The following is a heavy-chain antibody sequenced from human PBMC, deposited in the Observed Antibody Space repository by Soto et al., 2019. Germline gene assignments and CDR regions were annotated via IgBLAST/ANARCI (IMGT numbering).Heavy chain of an antibody. CDR2: ISGRGGST. V-gene: IGHV3-23*01. J-gene: IGHJ5*02. CDR1: GXTFSSYS. CDR3: EKAPGELLPTGSSNWFDP. Sequence: GSLRLSCAASGXTFSSYSLRWVRRAPGKGPELVSAISGRGGSTYYADSVNGRFTISRDNSNNTLYRQMNILRADDTALYYCEKAPGELLPTGSSNWFDPWGQGTLVTVSS. D-gene: IGHD3-10*01.